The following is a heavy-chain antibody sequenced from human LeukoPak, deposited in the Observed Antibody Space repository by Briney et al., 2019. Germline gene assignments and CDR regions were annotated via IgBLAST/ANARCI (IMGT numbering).Heavy chain of an antibody. Sequence: GGSLRLSCAASGFTFSSYSMNWVRQAPGKGLEWVSSISSSSSYTYYADSVQGRFTISRDNSKSTLCLQMNSLRAEDTAVYYCAKQLGYCSDGSCYFPYWGQGTLVTVSS. V-gene: IGHV3-21*04. J-gene: IGHJ4*02. D-gene: IGHD2-15*01. CDR1: GFTFSSYS. CDR3: AKQLGYCSDGSCYFPY. CDR2: ISSSSSYT.